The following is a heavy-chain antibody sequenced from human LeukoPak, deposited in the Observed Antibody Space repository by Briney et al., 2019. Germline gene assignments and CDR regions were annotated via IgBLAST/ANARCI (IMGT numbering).Heavy chain of an antibody. D-gene: IGHD4-17*01. CDR2: IYSGGST. CDR1: GFTVRSNY. V-gene: IGHV3-53*01. CDR3: ARAGTRGDYDAFDI. J-gene: IGHJ3*02. Sequence: GGSLRLSCAASGFTVRSNYMTWVRQAPGKGLEWVSVIYSGGSTYSADSVQGRFTISRDNSKNALYLQMNSLRAEDTAVYYCARAGTRGDYDAFDIWGQGTMVTVYS.